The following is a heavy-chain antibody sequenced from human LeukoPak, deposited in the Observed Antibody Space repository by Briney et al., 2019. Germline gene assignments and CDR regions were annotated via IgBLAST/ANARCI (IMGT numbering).Heavy chain of an antibody. CDR2: IIPIFGIA. Sequence: SVKVSCKASGGTFSSYAISWVRQAPGQGLEWMGRIIPIFGIANYAQKFQGRVTITADKSTSTAYMELSSLRSEDTAVYYCAGSVASATTYYFDYWGQGTLVTVSS. J-gene: IGHJ4*02. D-gene: IGHD2-15*01. V-gene: IGHV1-69*04. CDR1: GGTFSSYA. CDR3: AGSVASATTYYFDY.